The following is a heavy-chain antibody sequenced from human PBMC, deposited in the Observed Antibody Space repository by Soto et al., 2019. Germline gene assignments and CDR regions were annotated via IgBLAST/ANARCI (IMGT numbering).Heavy chain of an antibody. CDR2: INPSGGST. CDR3: AREGAAAAGRSLSAVDY. D-gene: IGHD6-13*01. CDR1: GYTFTSYY. J-gene: IGHJ4*02. V-gene: IGHV1-46*01. Sequence: QVQLVQSGAEVKKPGASVKVSCKASGYTFTSYYMHWVRQAPGQGLEWMGIINPSGGSTSYAQEFQGRVTMTRDTSTSTVDMELSSLRSEDTAVYYCAREGAAAAGRSLSAVDYWGQGTLVTVSS.